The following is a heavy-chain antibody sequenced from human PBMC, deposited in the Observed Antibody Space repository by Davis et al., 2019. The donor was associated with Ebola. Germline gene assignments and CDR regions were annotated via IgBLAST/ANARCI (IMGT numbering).Heavy chain of an antibody. J-gene: IGHJ3*01. CDR3: VRHPVGLTDAFDV. V-gene: IGHV4-39*01. CDR1: GGSVSSTTYY. D-gene: IGHD1-26*01. CDR2: IYSSGIT. Sequence: SETLSLTCTVSGGSVSSTTYYWGWIRQPPGKGLGWMGSIYSSGITYDNPSLKSRVTVSLDKSKNQFSLKLTSVTAADTAVYYCVRHPVGLTDAFDVWGQGRLVAVSS.